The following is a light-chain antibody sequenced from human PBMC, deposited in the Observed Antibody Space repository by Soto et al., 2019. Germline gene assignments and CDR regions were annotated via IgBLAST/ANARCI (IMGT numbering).Light chain of an antibody. Sequence: QSALTKPASGSVSPRQSITISCTGTSSDVGGYNYVSWYQQHPGKAPELMIYEFSNRPSGVSNRFSGSKSGNTAPLTISGLQAEDEAAYYCSSYTSSSMVVFGGGTKLTVL. CDR2: EFS. J-gene: IGLJ2*01. CDR3: SSYTSSSMVV. CDR1: SSDVGGYNY. V-gene: IGLV2-14*01.